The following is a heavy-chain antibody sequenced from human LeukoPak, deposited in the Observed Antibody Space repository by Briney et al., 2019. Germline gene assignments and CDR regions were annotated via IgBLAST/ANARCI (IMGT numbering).Heavy chain of an antibody. J-gene: IGHJ4*02. Sequence: GGSLRLSCAASGFTFSSYAMHWVRQAPGKGLEWVAVISYDGSNKYYADSVKGRFTISRDNSKNTLYLQMNSLRAEDTAVYYCARARGKVTPTRDVYYFDYWGQGTLVTVPS. CDR1: GFTFSSYA. CDR2: ISYDGSNK. CDR3: ARARGKVTPTRDVYYFDY. D-gene: IGHD2-21*02. V-gene: IGHV3-30*04.